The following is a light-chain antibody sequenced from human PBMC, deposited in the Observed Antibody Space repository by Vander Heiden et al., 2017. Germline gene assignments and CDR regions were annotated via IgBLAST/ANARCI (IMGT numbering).Light chain of an antibody. Sequence: EIVLTQSPATLSLSPGERATLSCRASQSVSSYLAWYQQKPCQAPRRRIYDASNRATGIPARFSGSGSGTDFTLTISSLEPEDFAVYYCQQRSNWPFTFGGGTKVEI. CDR3: QQRSNWPFT. CDR2: DAS. V-gene: IGKV3-11*01. CDR1: QSVSSY. J-gene: IGKJ4*01.